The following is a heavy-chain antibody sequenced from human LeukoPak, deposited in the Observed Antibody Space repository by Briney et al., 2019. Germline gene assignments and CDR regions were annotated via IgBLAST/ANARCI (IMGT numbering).Heavy chain of an antibody. CDR1: GYTFTSNY. D-gene: IGHD2-2*01. CDR3: ARDCSSTRCQGPVFDN. J-gene: IGHJ4*02. CDR2: IHPSGGNT. Sequence: ASVKVSCKASGYTFTSNYMHWVRQAPGQGLEWMGIIHPSGGNTNYAQKFQGRVAMTRDTSTSTVYMELSSLRSEDTAIYYCARDCSSTRCQGPVFDNWGQGTLVTVSS. V-gene: IGHV1-46*01.